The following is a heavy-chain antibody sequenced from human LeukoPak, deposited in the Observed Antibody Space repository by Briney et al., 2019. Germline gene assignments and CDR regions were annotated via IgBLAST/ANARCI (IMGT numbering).Heavy chain of an antibody. J-gene: IGHJ6*02. CDR1: GFTFSNYA. D-gene: IGHD3-16*01. Sequence: GGSLRLSCAASGFTFSNYAMSWVRQAPGKGVEWVSVISGSGATTDHADSVMGRFTISRDNSKNTLYLQLDSLRADDTAVYFCAKGLWGAYYYGMDVWGQGTTVTVSS. CDR3: AKGLWGAYYYGMDV. V-gene: IGHV3-23*01. CDR2: ISGSGATT.